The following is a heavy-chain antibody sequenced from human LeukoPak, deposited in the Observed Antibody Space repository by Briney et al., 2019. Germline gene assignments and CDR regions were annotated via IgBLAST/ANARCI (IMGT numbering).Heavy chain of an antibody. Sequence: GGSLRLSCAASGFSFSSYSMNWVRQAPGKGLEWVSSISSTSSYIYYADSVKGRFTISRDNAKNSLYLQMNSLRAEDTAVYYCARDQGVVIGINYIAAAGTNDYWGQGTLVTVSS. CDR2: ISSTSSYI. V-gene: IGHV3-21*01. J-gene: IGHJ4*02. D-gene: IGHD6-13*01. CDR1: GFSFSSYS. CDR3: ARDQGVVIGINYIAAAGTNDY.